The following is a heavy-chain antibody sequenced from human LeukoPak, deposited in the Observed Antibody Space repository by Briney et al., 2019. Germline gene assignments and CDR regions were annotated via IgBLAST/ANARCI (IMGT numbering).Heavy chain of an antibody. CDR2: IYYSGST. D-gene: IGHD3-16*02. CDR1: GGSISSYY. CDR3: ARGRGSYRSLDAFDI. Sequence: PSETLSLTCTVSGGSISSYYWSWVRQPPGKGLEWIGYIYYSGSTNYNPSLKSRVTVSVDTSKNQFSLKLSSVTAADTAVYYCARGRGSYRSLDAFDIWGQGTMVTVSS. V-gene: IGHV4-59*01. J-gene: IGHJ3*02.